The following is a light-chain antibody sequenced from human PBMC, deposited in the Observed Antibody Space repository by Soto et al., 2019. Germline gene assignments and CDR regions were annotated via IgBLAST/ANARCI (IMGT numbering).Light chain of an antibody. V-gene: IGKV1-5*03. CDR3: QQYDSYPS. J-gene: IGKJ1*01. Sequence: DIQMTQSPSTLSASVGDRVTITCRASQSINNWLAWYPQKAGKAPMLLIYRASSLETGVPSRFSGSGSGTDFTLTISSLQTDDFATYHCQQYDSYPSFGQGTKVEIK. CDR1: QSINNW. CDR2: RAS.